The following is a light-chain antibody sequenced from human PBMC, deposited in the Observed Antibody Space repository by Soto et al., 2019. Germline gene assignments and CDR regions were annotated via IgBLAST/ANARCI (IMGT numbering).Light chain of an antibody. Sequence: EIVLTQSPGTLSLSPGERATLSCRASQSVSSTYLAWYQQKPGQAPRLLIYGASTRATGIPDRFSGSGSGTDFTLTISRLEPEDFAVYYCQQTYSTSWTFGQGTKVEI. CDR2: GAS. V-gene: IGKV3-20*01. J-gene: IGKJ1*01. CDR3: QQTYSTSWT. CDR1: QSVSSTY.